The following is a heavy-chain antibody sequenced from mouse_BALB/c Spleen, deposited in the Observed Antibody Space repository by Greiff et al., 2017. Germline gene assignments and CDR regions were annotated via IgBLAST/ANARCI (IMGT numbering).Heavy chain of an antibody. CDR1: GYTFTDYW. D-gene: IGHD2-2*01. Sequence: VKLQQPGAELVMPGASVKMSCKASGYTFTDYWMHWVKQRPGQGLEWIGAIDTSDSYTSYNQKFKGKATLTVDESSSTAYMQLSSLTSEDSAVYYCARGGYDRRVYAMDYWGQGTSVTVSS. CDR3: ARGGYDRRVYAMDY. J-gene: IGHJ4*01. V-gene: IGHV1-69*01. CDR2: IDTSDSYT.